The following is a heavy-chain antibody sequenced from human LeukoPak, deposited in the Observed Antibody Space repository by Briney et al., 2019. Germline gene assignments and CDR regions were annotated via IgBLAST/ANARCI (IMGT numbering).Heavy chain of an antibody. CDR1: GFTFSSYS. Sequence: GGSLRLSCAASGFTFSSYSMNWVRQAPGKGLEWVSSISSSSSYIYYADSVKGRFTISRDNAKNSLYLQMNSLRAEDTAVYYCARVTGYSSAFGDYWGQGTLVTVSS. CDR2: ISSSSSYI. J-gene: IGHJ4*02. V-gene: IGHV3-21*01. D-gene: IGHD3-16*01. CDR3: ARVTGYSSAFGDY.